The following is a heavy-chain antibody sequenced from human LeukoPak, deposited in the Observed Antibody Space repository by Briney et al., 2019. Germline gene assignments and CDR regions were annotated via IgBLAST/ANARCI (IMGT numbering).Heavy chain of an antibody. J-gene: IGHJ4*02. Sequence: GGSLRLSCTASGSTFSNFAMSWVRQAPGKGLGWVSTITGGSGAKYYADSVEGRFTISRDNSKDTLYLQMYSLRAEDTAVYFCAKDSPLTIYTSGWSSNSFDYWGQGTLVAVSS. CDR1: GSTFSNFA. D-gene: IGHD6-19*01. V-gene: IGHV3-23*01. CDR3: AKDSPLTIYTSGWSSNSFDY. CDR2: ITGGSGAK.